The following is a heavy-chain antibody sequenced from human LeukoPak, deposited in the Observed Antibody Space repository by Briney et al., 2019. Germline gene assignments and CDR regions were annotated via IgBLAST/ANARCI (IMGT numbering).Heavy chain of an antibody. CDR1: GFAFSSYS. Sequence: GGSLRLSCAAYGFAFSSYSMNWVRQAPGEGLEWVSSITSTSSNIFYADSLKGRFTISRDNAKNSLYLQMDSLRAEDTAVYYCARRELERPFGYWGQGTLVTVSS. D-gene: IGHD1-1*01. J-gene: IGHJ4*02. CDR2: ITSTSSNI. V-gene: IGHV3-21*01. CDR3: ARRELERPFGY.